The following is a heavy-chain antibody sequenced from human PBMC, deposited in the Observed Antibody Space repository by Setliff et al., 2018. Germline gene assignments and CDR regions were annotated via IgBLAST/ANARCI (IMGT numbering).Heavy chain of an antibody. CDR2: MYTSGST. V-gene: IGHV4-4*08. J-gene: IGHJ5*01. CDR3: ASRTTGPGGWFDY. Sequence: SETLSLTCFVSGDSMSNFYWSWIRQAPGKGLEWIGYMYTSGSTNYNPSLKSRVTISVDTSKNQFSLRLTSVTAADTAIYYCASRTTGPGGWFDYWGQGALVTVSS. CDR1: GDSMSNFY. D-gene: IGHD1-1*01.